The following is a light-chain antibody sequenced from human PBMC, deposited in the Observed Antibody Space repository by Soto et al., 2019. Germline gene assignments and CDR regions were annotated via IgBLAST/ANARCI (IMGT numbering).Light chain of an antibody. J-gene: IGLJ1*01. Sequence: QSVLTQPPSVSAAPGQKVTISCSGSSSNIGRNSVSWYQQLPGTAPKLLIYDSNKRASGIPDRFSGSKSGTSATLAITGLQTGDEADHYCGTWDSSLNAYVFGTGTKVTVL. CDR2: DSN. CDR3: GTWDSSLNAYV. V-gene: IGLV1-51*01. CDR1: SSNIGRNS.